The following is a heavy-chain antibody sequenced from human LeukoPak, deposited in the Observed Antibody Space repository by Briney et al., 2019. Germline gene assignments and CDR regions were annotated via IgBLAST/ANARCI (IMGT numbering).Heavy chain of an antibody. J-gene: IGHJ4*02. D-gene: IGHD2-15*01. CDR1: GFTFSSYA. CDR2: ISGSGGST. CDR3: AKGPYCSGGSCLLFDY. V-gene: IGHV3-23*01. Sequence: GGSLRLSCAASGFTFSSYAMGWVRQAPGKGLEWVSAISGSGGSTYYADSVKGRFTISRDNSKNTLYLQMNSLRAEDTAVYYCAKGPYCSGGSCLLFDYWGQGTLVTVSS.